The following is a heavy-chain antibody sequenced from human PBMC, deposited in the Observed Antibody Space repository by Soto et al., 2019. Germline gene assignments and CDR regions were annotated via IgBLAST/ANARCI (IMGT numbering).Heavy chain of an antibody. CDR2: ISGSGGST. CDR1: GFTFSSYA. CDR3: AKVMVRGVSDYYYGMDV. D-gene: IGHD3-10*01. V-gene: IGHV3-23*01. Sequence: PGGSLRLSCAASGFTFSSYAMSWVRQAPGKGLEWVSAISGSGGSTYYADSVKGRFTISRDNSKNTLYLQMNSLRAEDTAVYYCAKVMVRGVSDYYYGMDVWGQGTTVTGSS. J-gene: IGHJ6*02.